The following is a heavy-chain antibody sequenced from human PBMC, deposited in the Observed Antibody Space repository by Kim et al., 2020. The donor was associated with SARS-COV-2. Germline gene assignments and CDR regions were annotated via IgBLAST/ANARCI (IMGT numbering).Heavy chain of an antibody. J-gene: IGHJ4*02. D-gene: IGHD2-15*01. V-gene: IGHV3-11*04. CDR3: ARQSPGS. Sequence: GETSYHTASERGRFTVSRDNAKNLLSLQMNSLTAEDTAVYYCARQSPGSWGQGTLVTVSS. CDR2: GETS.